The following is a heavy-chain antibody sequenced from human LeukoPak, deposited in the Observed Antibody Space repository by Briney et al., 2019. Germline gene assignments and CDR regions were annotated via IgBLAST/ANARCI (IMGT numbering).Heavy chain of an antibody. D-gene: IGHD3-3*01. J-gene: IGHJ4*02. CDR1: GFTFSSYS. V-gene: IGHV3-48*01. CDR3: ARGSFWSGYYFDY. Sequence: PGGSLRLSCAASGFTFSSYSMNWVRQAPGKGLEWLSYISSGSGTIYYADSVKGRFTISRDNAKNSLYLQMNSLRAEDTAVYYCARGSFWSGYYFDYWGQGTLVTVSS. CDR2: ISSGSGTI.